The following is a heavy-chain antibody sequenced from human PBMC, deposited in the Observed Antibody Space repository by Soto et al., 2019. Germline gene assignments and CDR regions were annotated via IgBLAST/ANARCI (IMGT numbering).Heavy chain of an antibody. Sequence: EVQLVESGGGLVQTGGSLRLSCEGSGFSFSSYDMHWVRQAAGKRLEWVAAIGAGGDTYYSDSVKGRLTISRENTKNSLYLQMNSLRTGDTGVYHCAKARLYYYYGMDVWGQGTMVTVSS. V-gene: IGHV3-13*01. CDR3: AKARLYYYYGMDV. CDR2: IGAGGDT. J-gene: IGHJ6*02. CDR1: GFSFSSYD.